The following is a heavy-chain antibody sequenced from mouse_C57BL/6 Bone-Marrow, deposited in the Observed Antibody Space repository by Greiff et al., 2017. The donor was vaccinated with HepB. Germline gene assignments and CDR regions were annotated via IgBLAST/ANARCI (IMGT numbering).Heavy chain of an antibody. J-gene: IGHJ3*01. CDR1: GFNIKDYY. V-gene: IGHV14-1*01. D-gene: IGHD1-1*01. CDR3: TRGYGSSKGFAY. CDR2: IDPEDGDT. Sequence: LQQSGAELVRPGASVKLSCTASGFNIKDYYMHWVKQRPEQGLEWIGRIDPEDGDTEYAPKFQGKATMTADTSSNTAYLQLSSLTSEDTAVYYCTRGYGSSKGFAYWGQGTLVTVSA.